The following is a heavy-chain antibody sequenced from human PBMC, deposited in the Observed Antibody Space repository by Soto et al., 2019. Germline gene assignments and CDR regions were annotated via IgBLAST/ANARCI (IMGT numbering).Heavy chain of an antibody. D-gene: IGHD6-6*01. CDR2: ISSSSSYI. Sequence: PGGSLRLSCAASGLTFSTYSMNGARQAPGKGLEWVSSISSSSSYIYYADSVKGRFTISRDNAKNSLYLQMNSLRAEDTAVYFCARFIWQLAPQKGFDYWGQGTLVTVSS. CDR3: ARFIWQLAPQKGFDY. V-gene: IGHV3-21*01. J-gene: IGHJ4*02. CDR1: GLTFSTYS.